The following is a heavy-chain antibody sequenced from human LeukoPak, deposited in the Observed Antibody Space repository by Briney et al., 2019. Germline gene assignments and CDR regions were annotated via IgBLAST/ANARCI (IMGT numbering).Heavy chain of an antibody. CDR1: GYTFTSYY. Sequence: ASVKVSCKASGYTFTSYYMHWVRQAPGQGLEGMGIINPSGGSKSYAQKFQGRVTMTRDTSTSTVYMELSSLRSEDTAVYYCARDGYYYDSSGYYLDYWGQGTLVTVSS. J-gene: IGHJ4*02. V-gene: IGHV1-46*01. CDR3: ARDGYYYDSSGYYLDY. CDR2: INPSGGSK. D-gene: IGHD3-22*01.